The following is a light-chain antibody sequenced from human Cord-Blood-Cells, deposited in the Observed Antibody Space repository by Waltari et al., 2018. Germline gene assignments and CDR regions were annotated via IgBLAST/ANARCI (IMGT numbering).Light chain of an antibody. J-gene: IGKJ3*01. Sequence: DIQMTQSPSSLSASVGDRVTLTCHASQDISNYLNLYQQKPGKAPKLLIYDASNLETGVPSRFSGSGSGTDFTFTISSLQPEDIATYYCQQYDNLLFTFGPGTKVDIK. V-gene: IGKV1-33*01. CDR1: QDISNY. CDR3: QQYDNLLFT. CDR2: DAS.